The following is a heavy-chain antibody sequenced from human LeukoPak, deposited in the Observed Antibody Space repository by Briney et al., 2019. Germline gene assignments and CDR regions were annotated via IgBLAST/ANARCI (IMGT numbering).Heavy chain of an antibody. CDR2: ISSSSSTI. CDR1: GFTFSTYS. D-gene: IGHD1-14*01. J-gene: IGHJ4*02. Sequence: GGSLRLSCAASGFTFSTYSMNWVRQAPGKGLEWVSYISSSSSTIYYPDSVKGRFTISRDNSKNTLYLQMNSLRAEDTAVYYCAKDWGNRFEYWGQGTLVTVSS. CDR3: AKDWGNRFEY. V-gene: IGHV3-48*01.